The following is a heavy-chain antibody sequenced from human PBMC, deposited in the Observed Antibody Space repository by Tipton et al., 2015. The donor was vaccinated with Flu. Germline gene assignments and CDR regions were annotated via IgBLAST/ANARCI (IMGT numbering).Heavy chain of an antibody. CDR1: GFTFSDYY. V-gene: IGHV3-11*01. Sequence: SLRLSCAASGFTFSDYYMSWIRQAPGKGLEWVSHISRSGSTINYADSVKGRFTISRDNAKNSLYLQMNSLRAEDTAVYYCARHTGDSVRGVIDYWGQGTLVTVSS. D-gene: IGHD3-10*02. J-gene: IGHJ4*02. CDR3: ARHTGDSVRGVIDY. CDR2: ISRSGSTI.